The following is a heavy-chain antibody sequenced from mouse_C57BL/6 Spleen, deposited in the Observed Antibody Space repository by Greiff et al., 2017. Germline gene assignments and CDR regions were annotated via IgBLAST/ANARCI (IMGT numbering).Heavy chain of an antibody. CDR3: ARRDSSQYYNAMDY. D-gene: IGHD2-12*01. V-gene: IGHV5-17*01. J-gene: IGHJ4*01. Sequence: EVKLVESGGGLVKPGGSLKLSCAASGFTFSDYGMHWVRQAPEKGLEWVAYISSGSSTIYYADTVKGRFTISRDNAKNTLFLQMTSLRSADTAMYYCARRDSSQYYNAMDYWGQGTSVTVSS. CDR2: ISSGSSTI. CDR1: GFTFSDYG.